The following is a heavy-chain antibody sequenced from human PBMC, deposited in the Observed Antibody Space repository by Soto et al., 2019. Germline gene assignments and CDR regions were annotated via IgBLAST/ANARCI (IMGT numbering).Heavy chain of an antibody. CDR3: ARRESSSSGLYYFDY. CDR2: ISAYNGNT. Sequence: ASVKVSCKASGYTFTSYGISWVRQAPGQGLEWMGWISAYNGNTNYAQKLQGRVTMTTDTSTSTAYMELRSLRADDTAVYYCARRESSSSGLYYFDYWGQGTLVTVSS. CDR1: GYTFTSYG. D-gene: IGHD6-6*01. V-gene: IGHV1-18*01. J-gene: IGHJ4*02.